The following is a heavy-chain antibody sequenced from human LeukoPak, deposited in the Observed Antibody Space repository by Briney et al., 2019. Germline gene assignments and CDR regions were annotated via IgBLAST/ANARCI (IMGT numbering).Heavy chain of an antibody. J-gene: IGHJ6*02. CDR3: ARGRNYYGMDV. CDR1: GGSISSGDYY. V-gene: IGHV4-30-4*01. Sequence: SETLSLTCTVSGGSISSGDYYWRWLRQPPGKGLEWIGYIYYSGSTYYNPSLKSRVTISVDTSKNQFSLKLSSVTAADTAVYYCARGRNYYGMDVWGQGTTVTVSS. CDR2: IYYSGST.